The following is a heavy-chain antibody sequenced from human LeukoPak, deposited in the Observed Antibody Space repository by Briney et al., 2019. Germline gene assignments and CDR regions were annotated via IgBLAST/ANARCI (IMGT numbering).Heavy chain of an antibody. CDR2: ISYDGTNK. CDR3: ARAKGDGYNYFGYFFDY. V-gene: IGHV3-30-3*01. CDR1: GFTFSSYA. J-gene: IGHJ4*02. D-gene: IGHD5-24*01. Sequence: GGSLRLSCAAFGFTFSSYALHWVRQAPGKGLDWVAVISYDGTNKYYADSVRGRFTISRDSSKNTLYLQMNSLRAEDTAVYYCARAKGDGYNYFGYFFDYWGQGTLVTVSS.